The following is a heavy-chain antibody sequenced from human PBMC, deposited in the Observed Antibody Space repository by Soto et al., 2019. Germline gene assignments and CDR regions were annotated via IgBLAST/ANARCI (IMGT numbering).Heavy chain of an antibody. J-gene: IGHJ6*02. CDR3: AKDVVVGATPGLGDYYYYYCMDV. D-gene: IGHD1-26*01. Sequence: QVQLVESGGGVVQPGRSLRLSCAASGFTFSSYGMHWVRQAPGKGLEWVAVISYDGSNKYYADSVKGRFTISRDNSKNTQYLQMNSLRAEDTAVFYCAKDVVVGATPGLGDYYYYYCMDVWGQGTTVTVSS. CDR2: ISYDGSNK. CDR1: GFTFSSYG. V-gene: IGHV3-30*18.